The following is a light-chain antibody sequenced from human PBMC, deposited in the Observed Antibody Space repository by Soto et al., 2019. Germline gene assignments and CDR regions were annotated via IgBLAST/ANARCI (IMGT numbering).Light chain of an antibody. CDR2: GAS. V-gene: IGKV3-20*01. J-gene: IGKJ1*01. CDR3: QQYGGSPQT. Sequence: EIVLTQSPGTLSLSPGERATLSCRASQSVSNYLAWYQQKPGQAPRLLIYGASRRATVIPDRFSVSGSGTDFKLTISRLEPEDFAVYYCQQYGGSPQTFGQGTNVESK. CDR1: QSVSNY.